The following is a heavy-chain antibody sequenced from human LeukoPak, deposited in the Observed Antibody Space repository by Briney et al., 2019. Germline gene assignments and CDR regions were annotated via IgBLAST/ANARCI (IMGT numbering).Heavy chain of an antibody. V-gene: IGHV4-59*01. D-gene: IGHD6-6*01. CDR1: GGSISSYY. CDR3: ARAYSSSSELDY. Sequence: PSETLSLTCTVSGGSISSYYWSWIRQPPGKGLEWIGYIYYSGSTNYNPSLKSRVTISVDTSKNQFSLKLSSVTAADTAVYYCARAYSSSSELDYWAREPWSPSPQ. CDR2: IYYSGST. J-gene: IGHJ4*02.